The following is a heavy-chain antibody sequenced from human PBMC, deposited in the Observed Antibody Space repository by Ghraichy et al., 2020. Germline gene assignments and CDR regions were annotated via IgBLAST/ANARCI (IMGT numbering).Heavy chain of an antibody. CDR2: IYYSGST. J-gene: IGHJ2*01. Sequence: SETLSFTCAVSGYSISSSDWWGWIRQPPGKGLEWIGYIYYSGSTYYNPSLKSRVTMSVDTSKNQFSLKLSSVTAVDTAVYYCARRVGGAVAGNWYFDLWGRGTLVTVSS. D-gene: IGHD6-19*01. CDR1: GYSISSSDW. V-gene: IGHV4-28*01. CDR3: ARRVGGAVAGNWYFDL.